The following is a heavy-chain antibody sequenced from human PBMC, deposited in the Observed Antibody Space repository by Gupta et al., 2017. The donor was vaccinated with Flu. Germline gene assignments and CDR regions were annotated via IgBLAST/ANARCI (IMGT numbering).Heavy chain of an antibody. J-gene: IGHJ4*02. CDR3: AKDRSGNPAIDY. V-gene: IGHV3-23*01. CDR2: VGAGGDRT. CDR1: GLTFSDYA. Sequence: EVQLLESGGGLVQPGGSLRLSCAASGLTFSDYAMNWVRQAPGKGLEWVSTVGAGGDRTYYADSVMGRFTISRDNSKNTLYLKMNSLRGDDTAVYYCAKDRSGNPAIDYWGQGTLVTVSA. D-gene: IGHD6-13*01.